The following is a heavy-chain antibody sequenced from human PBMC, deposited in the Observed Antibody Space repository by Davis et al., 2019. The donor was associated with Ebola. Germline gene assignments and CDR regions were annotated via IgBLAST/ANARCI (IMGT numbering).Heavy chain of an antibody. D-gene: IGHD6-13*01. V-gene: IGHV1-58*01. J-gene: IGHJ6*02. CDR2: IVVGSGNT. Sequence: SVKVSCKASGFTFTSSAVQWVRQARGQRLEWIGWIVVGSGNTNYAQKFQERVTITRDMSTSTAYMELSSLRSEDTAVYYCARDSSSWYYYYGMDVWGQGTTVTVSS. CDR1: GFTFTSSA. CDR3: ARDSSSWYYYYGMDV.